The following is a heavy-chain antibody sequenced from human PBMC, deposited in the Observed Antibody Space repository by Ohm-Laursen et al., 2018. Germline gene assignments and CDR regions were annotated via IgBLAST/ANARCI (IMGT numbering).Heavy chain of an antibody. J-gene: IGHJ4*02. CDR2: MNPNSGNT. D-gene: IGHD2-15*01. Sequence: ASVKVSCKASGYTFTSYGISRVRQATGQGLEWMGWMNPNSGNTGYAQKFQGRVTMTRNTSISTAYMELSSLRSEDTAVYYCARGRSKRCSGGSCYGETDYWGQGTLVTVSS. V-gene: IGHV1-8*02. CDR1: GYTFTSYG. CDR3: ARGRSKRCSGGSCYGETDY.